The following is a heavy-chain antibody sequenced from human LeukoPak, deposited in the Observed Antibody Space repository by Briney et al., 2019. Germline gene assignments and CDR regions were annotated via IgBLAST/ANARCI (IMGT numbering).Heavy chain of an antibody. CDR2: ISYDGSNK. D-gene: IGHD6-13*01. J-gene: IGHJ4*02. CDR1: GFTFSSFG. CDR3: AKRMGPSIAAADLDY. Sequence: GGSLRLSCAASGFTFSSFGMHWVRQAPGKGLEWVAVISYDGSNKYYADSVKGRFTISRDNSKNTLYLQMNSLRAEDTAVYHCAKRMGPSIAAADLDYWGQGTLVIVSS. V-gene: IGHV3-30*18.